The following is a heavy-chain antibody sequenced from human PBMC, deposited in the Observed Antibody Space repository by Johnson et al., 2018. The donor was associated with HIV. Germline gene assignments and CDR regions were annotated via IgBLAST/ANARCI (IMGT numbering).Heavy chain of an antibody. CDR3: ARAPWVVAATLPGAFDI. Sequence: VQLVESGGVVVQPGGSLRLSCEASGFPFDDYAMHWVRQAPGKGLEWVSLITWDGGRTSYADSVKGRFTISRDISKTSLYLQMTRLRAEDTAVYYCARAPWVVAATLPGAFDIWGQGTMVTVSS. D-gene: IGHD2-15*01. CDR1: GFPFDDYA. CDR2: ITWDGGRT. J-gene: IGHJ3*02. V-gene: IGHV3-43D*03.